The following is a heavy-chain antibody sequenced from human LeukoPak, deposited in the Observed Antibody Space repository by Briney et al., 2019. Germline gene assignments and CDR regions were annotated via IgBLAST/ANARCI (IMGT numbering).Heavy chain of an antibody. CDR3: ARVRSLYYYYYMDV. J-gene: IGHJ6*03. CDR2: IKPDGSEK. Sequence: GGSLRLSCTASGFTFSSYWMSWVRQAPGKGLEWVANIKPDGSEKYYVDSVKGRFTISRDNAKNSLYLQMNSLRAEDTAVYYCARVRSLYYYYYMDVWGKGTTVTISS. CDR1: GFTFSSYW. V-gene: IGHV3-7*01.